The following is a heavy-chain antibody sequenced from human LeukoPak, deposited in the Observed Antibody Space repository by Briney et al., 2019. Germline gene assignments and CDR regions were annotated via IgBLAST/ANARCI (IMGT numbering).Heavy chain of an antibody. CDR1: GYSFTNYW. CDR2: IDPSDSYT. J-gene: IGHJ5*02. CDR3: ARGGKSAYGWFDP. V-gene: IGHV5-10-1*01. D-gene: IGHD5-12*01. Sequence: GESLKISCKDSGYSFTNYWISWVRQMPGKGLEWMGTIDPSDSYTNYSPSFQGHVTISADKSISTAYLQWSSLKASDTAMYNCARGGKSAYGWFDPWGQGALVTVSS.